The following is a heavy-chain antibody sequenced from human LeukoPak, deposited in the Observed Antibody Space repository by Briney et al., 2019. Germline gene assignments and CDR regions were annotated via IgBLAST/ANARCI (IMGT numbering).Heavy chain of an antibody. CDR3: ARDRGSYTGWFDP. D-gene: IGHD1-26*01. Sequence: SETLSLTCTVSGGSISSGDYYWSWIRQPPGKGLEWIGYIYYSGSTYYNPSLKSRVTISVDTSKNQFSLKLSSVTAADTAVYYCARDRGSYTGWFDPWGQGTLVTVSS. V-gene: IGHV4-30-4*01. CDR2: IYYSGST. CDR1: GGSISSGDYY. J-gene: IGHJ5*02.